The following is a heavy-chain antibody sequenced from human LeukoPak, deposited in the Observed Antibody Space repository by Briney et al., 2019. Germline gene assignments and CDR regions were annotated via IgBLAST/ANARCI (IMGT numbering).Heavy chain of an antibody. V-gene: IGHV3-7*03. D-gene: IGHD6-13*01. Sequence: PGRSLRLSCAASGFTFSSYGMHWVRQAPGKGLEWVANISPDGSTKYDMDSVKGRFTISRDNAKDSLYLEMSSLRADDTAVYYCATGASGSWNFGGQGTLVTVSS. CDR2: ISPDGSTK. CDR3: ATGASGSWNF. CDR1: GFTFSSYG. J-gene: IGHJ4*02.